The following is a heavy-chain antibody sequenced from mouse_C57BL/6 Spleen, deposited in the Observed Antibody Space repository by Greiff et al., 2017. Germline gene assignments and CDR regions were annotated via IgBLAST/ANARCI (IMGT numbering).Heavy chain of an antibody. CDR3: ARGRQAY. V-gene: IGHV1-15*01. CDR1: GYTFTDYE. CDR2: IDPETGGT. Sequence: QVQLQQSGAELVRPGASVTLSCKASGYTFTDYEMHWVKQTPVHGLEWIGAIDPETGGTAYNQKFKGKATLTADKSSSTAYMQLSSLTSEDSAVYYCARGRQAYWGQWTLVTVSA. J-gene: IGHJ3*01.